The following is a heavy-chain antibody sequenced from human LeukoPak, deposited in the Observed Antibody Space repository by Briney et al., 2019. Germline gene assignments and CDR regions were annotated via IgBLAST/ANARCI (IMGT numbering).Heavy chain of an antibody. V-gene: IGHV3-21*01. CDR1: EFTFSSYS. CDR2: ISSSSSYI. D-gene: IGHD3-22*01. J-gene: IGHJ3*02. Sequence: GGSLRLSCAASEFTFSSYSMNWVRQAPGKGLEWVSSISSSSSYIYYADSVKGRFTISRDNAKNSLYLQMNSLRAEDTAVYYCARDGDYYDSRGDAFDIWGQGAMVTVAS. CDR3: ARDGDYYDSRGDAFDI.